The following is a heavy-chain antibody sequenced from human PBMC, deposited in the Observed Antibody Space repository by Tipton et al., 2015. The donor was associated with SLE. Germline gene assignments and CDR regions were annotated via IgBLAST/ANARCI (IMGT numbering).Heavy chain of an antibody. CDR3: ARAGTGTAWGTFDI. D-gene: IGHD1-14*01. Sequence: LRLSCTVSGGSISESIYSLDWIRQAPGKGLEWIGSMYFSGNTYYNPFLYSRVSISVDTSRNQFSLKMNSVTAADTAVYYCARAGTGTAWGTFDIWCPGIMVTVSS. V-gene: IGHV4-39*07. CDR1: GGSISESIYS. J-gene: IGHJ3*02. CDR2: MYFSGNT.